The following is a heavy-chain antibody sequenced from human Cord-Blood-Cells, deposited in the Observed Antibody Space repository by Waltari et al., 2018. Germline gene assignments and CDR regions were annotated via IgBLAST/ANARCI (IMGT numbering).Heavy chain of an antibody. CDR3: ASSHHSSGWHDAFDI. D-gene: IGHD6-19*01. V-gene: IGHV1-2*04. J-gene: IGHJ3*02. CDR2: INPNSGGT. CDR1: GYNFTGYY. Sequence: QVQLVQSGAEVKKPGASVKVSCKASGYNFTGYYMHWVRQATGQGLEWMGWINPNSGGTNYAQKFQGWVTMTRDTSISTAYMELSRLRSDDTAVYYCASSHHSSGWHDAFDIWGQGTMVTVSS.